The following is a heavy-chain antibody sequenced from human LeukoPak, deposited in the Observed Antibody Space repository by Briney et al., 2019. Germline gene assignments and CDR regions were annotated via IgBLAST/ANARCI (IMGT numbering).Heavy chain of an antibody. CDR2: ISGSGGST. D-gene: IGHD4-17*01. V-gene: IGHV3-23*01. CDR1: GFTFSSYS. CDR3: AKEIYGDSTGARFQH. Sequence: GGSLRLSCAASGFTFSSYSMNWVRQAPGKGLEWVSVISGSGGSTYYADSVKGRFTVSRDNSKNTVYLQMNSLRAEDTAVYYCAKEIYGDSTGARFQHWGQGTLLTVSS. J-gene: IGHJ1*01.